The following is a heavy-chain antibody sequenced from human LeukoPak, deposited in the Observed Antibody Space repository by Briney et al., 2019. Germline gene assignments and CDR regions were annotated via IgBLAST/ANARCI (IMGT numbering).Heavy chain of an antibody. Sequence: PSETLSLTCTVSGDSFSSYYWSWIRQPPGKGLEWIGYIFYSGSTNYNPSLKSRVTISVDTSKNQFSLKLSSVTAADTAVYYCAGYNGGNYGFDYWGQGTLVTVSS. CDR2: IFYSGST. CDR1: GDSFSSYY. D-gene: IGHD4-23*01. CDR3: AGYNGGNYGFDY. V-gene: IGHV4-59*08. J-gene: IGHJ4*02.